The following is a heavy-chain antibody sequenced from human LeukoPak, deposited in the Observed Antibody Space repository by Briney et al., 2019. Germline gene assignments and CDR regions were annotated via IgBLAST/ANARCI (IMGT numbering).Heavy chain of an antibody. D-gene: IGHD2-15*01. CDR3: VRNGGSLDY. CDR1: GFSFSNHW. CDR2: INLDGTDK. V-gene: IGHV3-7*01. Sequence: GGSLRLSCAASGFSFSNHWMSWVRQAPGKGLEWVASINLDGTDKYYVDAVKGRFTISRDNAKNSLFLEMNSLRATDTAVYYCVRNGGSLDYWGQGTPVTVSS. J-gene: IGHJ4*02.